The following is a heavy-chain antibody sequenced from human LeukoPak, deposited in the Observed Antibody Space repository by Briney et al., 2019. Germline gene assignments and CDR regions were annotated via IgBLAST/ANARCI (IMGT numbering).Heavy chain of an antibody. CDR3: ARDGIYDSSGYTQIDY. J-gene: IGHJ4*02. D-gene: IGHD3-22*01. Sequence: SETLSLTCTVSGGSISSGSYYWSWIRQPAGKGLEWIGRIYTSGSTNYNPSLKSRVTISVDTSKNQFSLKLSSVTAADTAVYYCARDGIYDSSGYTQIDYWGQGTLVTVSS. V-gene: IGHV4-61*02. CDR1: GGSISSGSYY. CDR2: IYTSGST.